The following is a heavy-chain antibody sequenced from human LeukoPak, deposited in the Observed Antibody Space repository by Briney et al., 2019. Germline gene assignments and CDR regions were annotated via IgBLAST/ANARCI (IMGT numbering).Heavy chain of an antibody. CDR1: GFTFSTYS. CDR3: ATWAFYHGLDV. D-gene: IGHD1-26*01. Sequence: PGGSLRLSCAASGFTFSTYSMNWVRQAPGKGLEWVSSISSSSAYIYYADSVKGRFTVSRDNSKESLFLQMSSLRGEDTALYYCATWAFYHGLDVWGQGTTVTVSS. CDR2: ISSSSAYI. J-gene: IGHJ6*02. V-gene: IGHV3-21*04.